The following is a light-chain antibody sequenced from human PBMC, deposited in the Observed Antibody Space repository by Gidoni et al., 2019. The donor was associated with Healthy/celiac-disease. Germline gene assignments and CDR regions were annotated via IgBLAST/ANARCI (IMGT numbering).Light chain of an antibody. Sequence: SYELTQPPSVSVSPGKTASITCSGDKLGDKYACWYQQKPGQSPVLVIYQDSKRPSGIPERFSGSNSGNTATLTISGTQAMDEADYYCQAWDSSQVVFGGGTKLTVL. CDR2: QDS. CDR1: KLGDKY. J-gene: IGLJ2*01. CDR3: QAWDSSQVV. V-gene: IGLV3-1*01.